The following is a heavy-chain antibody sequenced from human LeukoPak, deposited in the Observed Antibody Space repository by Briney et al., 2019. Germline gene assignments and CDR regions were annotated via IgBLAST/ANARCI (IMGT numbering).Heavy chain of an antibody. D-gene: IGHD6-13*01. V-gene: IGHV1-69*13. CDR1: GGAFSSYA. J-gene: IGHJ5*02. CDR3: ARRAYSSSWYWFDP. CDR2: IIPIFGTA. Sequence: GASVKVSCKASGGAFSSYATSWVRQAPGQGLEWMGGIIPIFGTAHYAHNFQGRVTITADESTSTAYMELSSLRSEDTAVYYCARRAYSSSWYWFDPWGQGTLVTVSS.